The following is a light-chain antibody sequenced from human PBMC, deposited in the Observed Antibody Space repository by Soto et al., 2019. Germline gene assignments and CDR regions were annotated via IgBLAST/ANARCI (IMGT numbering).Light chain of an antibody. J-gene: IGLJ2*01. CDR3: QSYDSSLSGHVV. CDR1: SSNIGAGYN. Sequence: QAVLTQPPSVSGAPGQRVTISCTGSSSNIGAGYNVHWYQQLPGTAPKLLIYSNSNRPSGVPDRFSGSKSGTSASLAITGLQAEYEADYYCQSYDSSLSGHVVFGGGTKVTVL. V-gene: IGLV1-40*01. CDR2: SNS.